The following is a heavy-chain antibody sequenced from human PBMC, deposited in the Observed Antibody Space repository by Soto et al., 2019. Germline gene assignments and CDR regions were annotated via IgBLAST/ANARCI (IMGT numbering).Heavy chain of an antibody. D-gene: IGHD2-2*01. Sequence: GGSLRLSCAASGFTFSSYAMSWVRQAPGKGLEWVSAISGSGGSTYYADSVKGRFTISRDNSKNTLYMQMNSLRSEDTAVYYCARGPMWQVSYQLFWGQGTLVTVSS. CDR1: GFTFSSYA. V-gene: IGHV3-23*01. CDR2: ISGSGGST. J-gene: IGHJ4*02. CDR3: ARGPMWQVSYQLF.